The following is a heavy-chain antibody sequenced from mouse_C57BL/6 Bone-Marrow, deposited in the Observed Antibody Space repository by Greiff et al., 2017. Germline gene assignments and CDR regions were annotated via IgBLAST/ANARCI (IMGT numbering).Heavy chain of an antibody. CDR3: ARDHLYYGNYDY. D-gene: IGHD2-1*01. Sequence: EVMLVESGGGLVKPGGSLKLSCAASGFTFSSYAMSWVRQTPEKRLEWVATISDGGSYTYYPDNVKGRFTISRDNAKNNLNLQMSHLKSEDTAMYYCARDHLYYGNYDYWGQGTTLTVSA. CDR2: ISDGGSYT. J-gene: IGHJ2*01. CDR1: GFTFSSYA. V-gene: IGHV5-4*01.